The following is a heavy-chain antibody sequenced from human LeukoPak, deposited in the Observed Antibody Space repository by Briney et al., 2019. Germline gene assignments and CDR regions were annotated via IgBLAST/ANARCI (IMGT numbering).Heavy chain of an antibody. J-gene: IGHJ4*02. V-gene: IGHV3-23*01. CDR1: GFTFSSYA. Sequence: GGSLRLSCAASGFTFSSYAMSWVRQAPGKGLEWVSAISGSGGSTYYADSVKGRFTISRDNSKNTLYLQMNSLRAEDTAVYYCAKNKLGASYGSGNIAQGVNWGQGTLVTVSS. CDR2: ISGSGGST. CDR3: AKNKLGASYGSGNIAQGVN. D-gene: IGHD3-10*01.